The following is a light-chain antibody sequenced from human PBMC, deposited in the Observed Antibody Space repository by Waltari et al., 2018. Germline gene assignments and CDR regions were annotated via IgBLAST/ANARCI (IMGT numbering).Light chain of an antibody. Sequence: AIRITQSPSSLSASTGDRVTITCRASQGISSYLAWYQQKPGKAPKLLIYAASTLQSGVPSRFSGSGSGTDFTLTISCLQSEDFATYYCQQYYSYPYTFGQGPKLEIK. CDR3: QQYYSYPYT. J-gene: IGKJ2*01. CDR2: AAS. V-gene: IGKV1-8*01. CDR1: QGISSY.